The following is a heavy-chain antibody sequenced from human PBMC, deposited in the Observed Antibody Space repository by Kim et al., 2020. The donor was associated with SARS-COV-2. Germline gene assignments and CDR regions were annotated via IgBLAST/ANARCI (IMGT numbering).Heavy chain of an antibody. D-gene: IGHD3-10*01. V-gene: IGHV1-24*01. CDR2: FDPEDGET. J-gene: IGHJ4*02. CDR1: GYTLTELS. Sequence: ASVKVSCKVSGYTLTELSMHWVRQAPGKGLEWMGGFDPEDGETIYAQKFQGRVTMTEDTSTDTAYMELSSLRSEDTAVYYCATKYYYGSGSYYNRYYFDYSGQGTLVTVSS. CDR3: ATKYYYGSGSYYNRYYFDY.